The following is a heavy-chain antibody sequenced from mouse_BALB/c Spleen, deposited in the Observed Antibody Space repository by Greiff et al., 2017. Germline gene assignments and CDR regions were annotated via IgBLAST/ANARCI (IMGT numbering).Heavy chain of an antibody. V-gene: IGHV1-7*01. D-gene: IGHD1-1*01. CDR3: ARGGGLLRYPYAMDY. CDR1: GYTFTSYW. Sequence: VQRVESGAELAKPGASVKMSCKASGYTFTSYWMHWVKQRPGQGLEWIGYINPSTGYTEYNQKFKDKATLTADKSSSTAYMQLSSLTSEDSAVYYCARGGGLLRYPYAMDYWGQGTSVTVSS. J-gene: IGHJ4*01. CDR2: INPSTGYT.